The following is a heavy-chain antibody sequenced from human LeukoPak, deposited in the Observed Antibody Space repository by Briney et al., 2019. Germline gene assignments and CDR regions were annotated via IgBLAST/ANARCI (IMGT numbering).Heavy chain of an antibody. Sequence: GGSLRLSCAASGFTFSNYAMHWVRQPPGKGLEWVAVISYDGSNEYYADSVKGRFTISRDNYKNTLYLQMNSLRAEDTAVYFCAKEQAAGNRYYYYGLDVWGQGTTVTVSS. CDR2: ISYDGSNE. D-gene: IGHD6-13*01. V-gene: IGHV3-30*18. J-gene: IGHJ6*02. CDR3: AKEQAAGNRYYYYGLDV. CDR1: GFTFSNYA.